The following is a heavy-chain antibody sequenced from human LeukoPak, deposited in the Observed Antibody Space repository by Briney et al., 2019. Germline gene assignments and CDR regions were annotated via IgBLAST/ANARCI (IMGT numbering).Heavy chain of an antibody. J-gene: IGHJ4*02. CDR3: ASATWISGSYFY. Sequence: SETLSLTCTVSGGSLSSYYWSWIRQPPGKGLEWIGYIYYSGSTNYNPSLKRRVTISVDTSKNQFSLKLSSVTAADTAVYYCASATWISGSYFYWGQGTLVTVSS. D-gene: IGHD3-10*01. CDR2: IYYSGST. CDR1: GGSLSSYY. V-gene: IGHV4-59*01.